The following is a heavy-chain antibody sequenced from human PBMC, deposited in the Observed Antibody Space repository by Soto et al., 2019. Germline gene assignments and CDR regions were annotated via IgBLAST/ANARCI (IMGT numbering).Heavy chain of an antibody. V-gene: IGHV1-69*04. D-gene: IGHD1-1*01. Sequence: GASVKVSCKASGYTFTSYYMHWVRQAPGQGLEWMGMIIPILGIANYAQKFQGRVTITADKSTSTAYMELSSLRSEDTAVYYCARDLERDYYYYYMDVWGKGTTVTVSS. CDR2: IIPILGIA. CDR3: ARDLERDYYYYYMDV. CDR1: GYTFTSYY. J-gene: IGHJ6*03.